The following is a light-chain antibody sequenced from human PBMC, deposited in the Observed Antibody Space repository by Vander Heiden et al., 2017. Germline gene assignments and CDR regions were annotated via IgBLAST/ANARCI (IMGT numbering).Light chain of an antibody. V-gene: IGKV4-1*01. CDR2: WAS. CDR1: QSVLYSSINKNY. J-gene: IGKJ3*01. Sequence: DIVMTQSPDSLAVSLGERATINCKSSQSVLYSSINKNYLAWYQQKPGQPPKLLIYWASTRESGVPDRFSGSGSGTDFTLTISSLQAEDVAVYYCQQYYSTPVTFGPGTKVDIK. CDR3: QQYYSTPVT.